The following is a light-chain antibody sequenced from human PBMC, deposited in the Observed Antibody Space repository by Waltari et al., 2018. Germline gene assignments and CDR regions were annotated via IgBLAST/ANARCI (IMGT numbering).Light chain of an antibody. Sequence: DIVLTQSPGTLSLTLGERATLSCRASQSVSSSYLAWYQQKPGQAPRLRSYGASSRATGIPDRFSGSGSGTDFTLTISRLEPEDFAVYYCQQYGSSPRTFGQGTKVEIK. CDR3: QQYGSSPRT. V-gene: IGKV3-20*01. J-gene: IGKJ1*01. CDR2: GAS. CDR1: QSVSSSY.